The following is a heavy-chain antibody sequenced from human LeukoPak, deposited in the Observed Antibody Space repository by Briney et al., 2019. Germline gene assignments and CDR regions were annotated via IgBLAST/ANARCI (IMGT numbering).Heavy chain of an antibody. CDR2: VWYDGSNK. V-gene: IGHV3-33*06. D-gene: IGHD5-18*01. CDR3: AKDRDTAMEIEY. J-gene: IGHJ4*02. Sequence: GRSLRLSCEASGFTFINYGMHWVRWAPGKGLEWVAVVWYDGSNKYYADSVKGRFTISRDNSKNTLYLQMNSLRAEDTAVYYCAKDRDTAMEIEYWGQGTLVTVSS. CDR1: GFTFINYG.